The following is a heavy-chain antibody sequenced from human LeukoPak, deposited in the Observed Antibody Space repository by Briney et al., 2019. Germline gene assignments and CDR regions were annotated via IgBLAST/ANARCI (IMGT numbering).Heavy chain of an antibody. V-gene: IGHV3-30*03. CDR2: MSTDGNLK. CDR3: ARKGLGGELGGFDS. Sequence: GGSLRLSCAASGFTFSSYSMNWVRQAPGKGLEWVAVMSTDGNLKIYADSVKGRFTISRDNAKNSLYLQMNSLRVEDTALYHCARKGLGGELGGFDSWGQGTLVTVSS. D-gene: IGHD1-7*01. J-gene: IGHJ4*02. CDR1: GFTFSSYS.